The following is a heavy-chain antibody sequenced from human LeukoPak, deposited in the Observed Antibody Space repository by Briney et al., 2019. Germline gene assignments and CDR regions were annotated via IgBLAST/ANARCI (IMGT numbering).Heavy chain of an antibody. D-gene: IGHD3-16*01. CDR3: ARGGLYYVWDAFDI. CDR2: INPNSGGT. J-gene: IGHJ3*02. Sequence: ASVKVSCKASGYTFTGYYMHWVRQAPGQGLEWMGWINPNSGGTDYAQKFQGRVTMTRDTSISTAYMELSRLRSDDPAVYYCARGGLYYVWDAFDIWGQGTMVTVSS. V-gene: IGHV1-2*02. CDR1: GYTFTGYY.